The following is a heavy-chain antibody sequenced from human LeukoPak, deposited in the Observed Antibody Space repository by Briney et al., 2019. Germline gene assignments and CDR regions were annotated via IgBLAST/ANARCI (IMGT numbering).Heavy chain of an antibody. Sequence: ASVKVSCKASGYTFTSYYMHWVRQAPGQGLEWMGIINPSGGSTSYAQKFQGRVTMTRDTSTSTVHMELSSLRSEDTAVYYCARGWNIVVVTATNFDYWGQGTLVTVSS. CDR1: GYTFTSYY. D-gene: IGHD2-21*02. J-gene: IGHJ4*02. V-gene: IGHV1-46*01. CDR3: ARGWNIVVVTATNFDY. CDR2: INPSGGST.